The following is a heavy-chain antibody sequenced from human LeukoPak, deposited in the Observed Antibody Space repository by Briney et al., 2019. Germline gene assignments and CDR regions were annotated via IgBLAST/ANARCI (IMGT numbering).Heavy chain of an antibody. CDR1: GYAFTGYY. V-gene: IGHV1-2*02. D-gene: IGHD6-19*01. Sequence: ASVKVSCTASGYAFTGYYMHWVRQAPGQGLEWMGWINPNSGGTNYAQKFQGRVTMTRDTSISTAYMELSRLRSDDTAVYYCAREPGIAVAGTGDWGRGTLVTVSS. CDR3: AREPGIAVAGTGD. J-gene: IGHJ4*02. CDR2: INPNSGGT.